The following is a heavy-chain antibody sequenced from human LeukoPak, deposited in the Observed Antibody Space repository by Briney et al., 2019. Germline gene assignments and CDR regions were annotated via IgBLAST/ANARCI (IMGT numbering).Heavy chain of an antibody. CDR3: ASGRDGYNYFDY. D-gene: IGHD5-24*01. CDR2: IYYSGST. Sequence: SETLSLTCAVYGGSFSGYYWSWIRQPPGKGLEWIGYIYYSGSTNYNPSLKSRVTISVDTSKNQFSLKLSSVTAADTAVYYCASGRDGYNYFDYWGQGTLVTVSS. J-gene: IGHJ4*02. CDR1: GGSFSGYY. V-gene: IGHV4-59*01.